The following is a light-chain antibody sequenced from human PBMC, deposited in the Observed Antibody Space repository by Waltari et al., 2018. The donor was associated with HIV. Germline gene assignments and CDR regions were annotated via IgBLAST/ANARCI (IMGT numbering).Light chain of an antibody. V-gene: IGKV2-28*01. CDR3: MQGLQSPFT. CDR1: QSLLHSNGYNF. Sequence: DLVMTQSPLSLPVTPGEPASISCRSRQSLLHSNGYNFLDWYLQKPGQSPQLLIYSGSYRASGVPDRFSGSASGTNFTLKISRVEADDVGVYYCMQGLQSPFTFGGGTKVEIK. CDR2: SGS. J-gene: IGKJ4*01.